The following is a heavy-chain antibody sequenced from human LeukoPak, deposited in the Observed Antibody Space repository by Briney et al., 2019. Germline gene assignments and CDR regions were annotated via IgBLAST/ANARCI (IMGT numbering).Heavy chain of an antibody. Sequence: SETLSLTCTVSGGSISSYYWSWIRQPAGKGLEWIGRIYTSGSTNYNPSLKSRVTMSVDTSKNQFSLKLSSVTAADTAVYYCARLDSNYAGNAFDIWGQGTMVTVSS. CDR2: IYTSGST. D-gene: IGHD4-11*01. V-gene: IGHV4-4*07. J-gene: IGHJ3*02. CDR1: GGSISSYY. CDR3: ARLDSNYAGNAFDI.